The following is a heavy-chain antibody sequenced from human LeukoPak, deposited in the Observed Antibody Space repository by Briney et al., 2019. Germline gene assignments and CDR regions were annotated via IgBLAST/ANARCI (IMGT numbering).Heavy chain of an antibody. CDR2: INHSGST. CDR3: ARGRTYYDFWSGYYRSWFDP. J-gene: IGHJ5*02. CDR1: GFTFSSYS. D-gene: IGHD3-3*01. Sequence: GSLRLSCAASGFTFSSYSMNWVRQPPGKGLEWIGEINHSGSTNYNPSLKSRVTISVDTSKNQFSLKLSSVTAADTAVYYCARGRTYYDFWSGYYRSWFDPWGQGTLVTVSS. V-gene: IGHV4-34*01.